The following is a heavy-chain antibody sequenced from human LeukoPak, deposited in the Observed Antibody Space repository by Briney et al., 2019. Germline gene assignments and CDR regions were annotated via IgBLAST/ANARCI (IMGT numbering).Heavy chain of an antibody. Sequence: PGGSLRLSCAASGFTFSSYAMHWVRQAPGKGLEWVAVISYDGSNKYYADSVKGRFTISRDNSKNTLYLQMNSLRAEDTAVYYCAKRDRYSGSSYFDYWGQGTLVTVSS. D-gene: IGHD1-26*01. V-gene: IGHV3-30-3*02. CDR2: ISYDGSNK. CDR3: AKRDRYSGSSYFDY. CDR1: GFTFSSYA. J-gene: IGHJ4*02.